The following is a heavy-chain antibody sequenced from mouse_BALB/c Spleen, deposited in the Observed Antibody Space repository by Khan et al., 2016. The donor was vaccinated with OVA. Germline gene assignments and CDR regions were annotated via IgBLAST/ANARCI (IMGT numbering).Heavy chain of an antibody. CDR2: ISSGGGSS. J-gene: IGHJ4*01. V-gene: IGHV5-12-2*01. Sequence: EVELVESGGFLVRPGGSLKLSCVASGFTFSSYTMSWVRQTPEKRLEWVAFISSGGGSSYYPDTVKGRFTISRDNAKNTLYLQMSSLKSEDTARYYCARRSTTEYDYVMYYWGQGTSVTVSS. CDR1: GFTFSSYT. D-gene: IGHD1-1*01. CDR3: ARRSTTEYDYVMYY.